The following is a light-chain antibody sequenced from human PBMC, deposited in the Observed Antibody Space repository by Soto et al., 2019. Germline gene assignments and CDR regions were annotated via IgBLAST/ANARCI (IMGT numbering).Light chain of an antibody. V-gene: IGKV2-30*01. J-gene: IGKJ1*01. Sequence: DVVMTQSPLSLPVTLGQPASISCRSSRSLVYSDGNTSLNWFQQRRGHSPRRLIFEVSNRDSGVPDRLWGSASRTDVTLKISRVEVEDVGVYYCMLGKHWPHTFGQGTKVETK. CDR3: MLGKHWPHT. CDR2: EVS. CDR1: RSLVYSDGNTS.